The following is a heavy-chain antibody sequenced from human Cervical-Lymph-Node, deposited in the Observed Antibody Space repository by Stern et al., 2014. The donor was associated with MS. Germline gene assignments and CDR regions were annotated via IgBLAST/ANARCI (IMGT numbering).Heavy chain of an antibody. CDR2: IIPIFDTP. D-gene: IGHD4-17*01. V-gene: IGHV1-69*06. CDR3: VLPSKVTTAAFDV. Sequence: QVQLVQSGAEVKKPGSSVKVSCKASGGTFTSFSINWVRQVPGQSLEWMGGIIPIFDTPNHGQKFQGRVTITADSSTSTVYMALNSLRSDDTAVYYCVLPSKVTTAAFDVWGRGTMVTVSS. CDR1: GGTFTSFS. J-gene: IGHJ3*01.